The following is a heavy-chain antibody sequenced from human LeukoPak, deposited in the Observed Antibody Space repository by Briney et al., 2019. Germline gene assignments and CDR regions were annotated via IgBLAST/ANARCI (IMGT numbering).Heavy chain of an antibody. D-gene: IGHD4-11*01. CDR2: ISYDGSNK. CDR1: GFTFSSYA. CDR3: ARDTLTVTTYYFDY. V-gene: IGHV3-30-3*01. Sequence: GGSLRLSCAASGFTFSSYAMHWVRQAPGKGLEWVAIISYDGSNKYYADSVKGRFTISRDNSKNTLYLQMNSLRAEDTAVYYCARDTLTVTTYYFDYWGQGTLVTVSS. J-gene: IGHJ4*02.